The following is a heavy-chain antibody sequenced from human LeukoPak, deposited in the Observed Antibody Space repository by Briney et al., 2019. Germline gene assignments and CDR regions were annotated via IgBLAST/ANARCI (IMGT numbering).Heavy chain of an antibody. J-gene: IGHJ5*02. D-gene: IGHD3-10*01. V-gene: IGHV3-30*02. CDR3: ARAVNYGSGISVHWFDP. Sequence: GGSLRLSCAASGFTFSSSGMHWVRQAPGKGLEWLAFIRYDGSDKYYADSVKGRFTISRDNAKNTLYLQMNSLRAEDTAVYYCARAVNYGSGISVHWFDPWGQGTLVTVSS. CDR2: IRYDGSDK. CDR1: GFTFSSSG.